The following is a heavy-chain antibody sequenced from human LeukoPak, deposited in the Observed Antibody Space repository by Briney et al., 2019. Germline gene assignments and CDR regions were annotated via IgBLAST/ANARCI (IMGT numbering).Heavy chain of an antibody. CDR3: ARDLGGGDYPYYFDY. CDR1: GYTFTSYG. Sequence: ASVKVSCKASGYTFTSYGISWVRQAPGQGLEWMGWISAYNGNTNYAQKLQGRVTMTTDTSTSTAYMELRSLRSDDTAVYYCARDLGGGDYPYYFDYWAREPWSPSPQ. CDR2: ISAYNGNT. J-gene: IGHJ4*02. D-gene: IGHD4-17*01. V-gene: IGHV1-18*01.